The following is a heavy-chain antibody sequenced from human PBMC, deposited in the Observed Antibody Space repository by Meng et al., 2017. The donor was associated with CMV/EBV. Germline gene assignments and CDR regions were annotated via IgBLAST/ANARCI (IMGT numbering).Heavy chain of an antibody. D-gene: IGHD3-10*01. CDR1: GFTFGDYA. V-gene: IGHV3-49*04. CDR3: TRRFGELVQSS. Sequence: GESLKISCTASGFTFGDYAMRWVRQAPGKGLEWVGFIRSKAYGGTTEYAASVKGRFTISRDDSKSIAYLQMNSLKTEDTAVYYCTRRFGELVQSSWGQGTLVTVSS. J-gene: IGHJ5*02. CDR2: IRSKAYGGTT.